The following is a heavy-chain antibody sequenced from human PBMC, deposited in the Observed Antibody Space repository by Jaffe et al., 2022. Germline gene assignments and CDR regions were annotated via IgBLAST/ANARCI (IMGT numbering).Heavy chain of an antibody. CDR1: GFTFSSYE. V-gene: IGHV3-48*03. CDR2: ISSSGSTI. D-gene: IGHD3-9*01. Sequence: EVQLVESGGGLVQPGGSLRLSCAASGFTFSSYEMNWVRQAPGKGLEWVSYISSSGSTIYYADSVKGRFTISRDNAKNSLYLQMNSLRAEDTAVYYCARGHYYDILTGYALLGYYWGQGTLVTVSS. J-gene: IGHJ4*02. CDR3: ARGHYYDILTGYALLGYY.